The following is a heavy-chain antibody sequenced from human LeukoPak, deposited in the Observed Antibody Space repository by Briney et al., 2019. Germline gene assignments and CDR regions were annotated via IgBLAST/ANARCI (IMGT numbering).Heavy chain of an antibody. V-gene: IGHV3-23*01. J-gene: IGHJ4*02. CDR1: GFTFSSSA. CDR3: AREPQPHGGGNIDY. D-gene: IGHD3-16*01. Sequence: GGSLRLSCAASGFTFSSSAMSWVRQVPGKGLEWVSGIGASGGSTSYADSVRGRFTISRDNSKNTLYVQMNSLRDEDTAVYYCAREPQPHGGGNIDYWGQGTLVTVSS. CDR2: IGASGGST.